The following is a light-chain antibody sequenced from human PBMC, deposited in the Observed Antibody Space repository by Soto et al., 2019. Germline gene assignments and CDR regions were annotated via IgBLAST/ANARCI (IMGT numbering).Light chain of an antibody. CDR1: QSVSTW. V-gene: IGKV1-5*01. CDR3: QQYNTFPYT. Sequence: DIQMTQSPSTLSASVGDRVTITCRASQSVSTWLAWYQQKPAKAPKILIHDASSLESGVPSRFSGSASGTEFTLIINSLQAEDFATYYCQQYNTFPYTFGQGTKLKIK. CDR2: DAS. J-gene: IGKJ2*01.